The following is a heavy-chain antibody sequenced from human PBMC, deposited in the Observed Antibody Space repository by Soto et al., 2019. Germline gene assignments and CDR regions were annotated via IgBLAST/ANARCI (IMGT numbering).Heavy chain of an antibody. V-gene: IGHV3-33*01. CDR1: GFKFTTSG. D-gene: IGHD4-17*01. Sequence: QVQLVESGGGVVQPGRSLRLSCAASGFKFTTSGMHWVRQAPGKGLECVAMIWDDGSKKQDSDSVKGRFIISRDNSNNTLYLQMSSLRAEDTAIYYCARGREGVYGDYFRSYFDYWGQGVRVTVSS. CDR3: ARGREGVYGDYFRSYFDY. J-gene: IGHJ4*02. CDR2: IWDDGSKK.